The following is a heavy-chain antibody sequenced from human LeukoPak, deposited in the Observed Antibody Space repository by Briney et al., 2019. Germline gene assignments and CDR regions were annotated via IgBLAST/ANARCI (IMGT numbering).Heavy chain of an antibody. D-gene: IGHD5-24*01. CDR3: ARDLGGDGYNSDEGLY. Sequence: SETLSLTCTVSGGSISSYYWGWIRQPPGKGLEWIGSIYYSGSTYYNPSLKSRVTISVDTSKNQFSLKLSSVTAADTAVYYCARDLGGDGYNSDEGLYWGQGTLVTVSS. V-gene: IGHV4-39*07. J-gene: IGHJ4*02. CDR2: IYYSGST. CDR1: GGSISSYY.